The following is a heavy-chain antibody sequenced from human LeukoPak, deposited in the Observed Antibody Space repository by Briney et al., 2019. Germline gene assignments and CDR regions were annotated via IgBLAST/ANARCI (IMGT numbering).Heavy chain of an antibody. CDR1: GYTFTGYY. CDR2: INPNSGGT. J-gene: IGHJ4*02. D-gene: IGHD5-24*01. Sequence: ASVKVSCKASGYTFTGYYMHWVRQAPGRGLEWMGWINPNSGGTNYAQKFQGRVTMTRDTSISTAYMELSRLRSDDTAVYYCARERPDNSRLDYWGQGTLVTVSS. V-gene: IGHV1-2*02. CDR3: ARERPDNSRLDY.